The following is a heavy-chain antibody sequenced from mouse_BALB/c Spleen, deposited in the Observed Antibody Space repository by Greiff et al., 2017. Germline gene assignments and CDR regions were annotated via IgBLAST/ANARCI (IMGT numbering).Heavy chain of an antibody. CDR1: GFTFSSFG. J-gene: IGHJ4*01. D-gene: IGHD2-1*01. CDR3: ARNLLPRDYAMDY. V-gene: IGHV5-17*02. CDR2: ISSGSSTI. Sequence: EVKLVESGGGLVQPGGSRKLSCAASGFTFSSFGMHWVRQAPEKGLEWVAYISSGSSTIYYADTVTSRFIISRDNPKNTLFLRMTSLRTDSTAMYYCARNLLPRDYAMDYWGQGTSVTVSS.